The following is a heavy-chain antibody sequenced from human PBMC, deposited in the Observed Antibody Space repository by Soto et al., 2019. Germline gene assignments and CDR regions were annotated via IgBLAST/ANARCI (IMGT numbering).Heavy chain of an antibody. V-gene: IGHV3-23*01. J-gene: IGHJ4*02. Sequence: GGSLRLSCAASGFTFTRYSMNWVRQAPGKGLEWVSAISGSGGSTYYADSVKGRFTISRDNSKNTLYLQMNSLTAEDTAVYYCAKDREYSYGYADYWGQGALVTVSS. CDR2: ISGSGGST. CDR1: GFTFTRYS. D-gene: IGHD5-18*01. CDR3: AKDREYSYGYADY.